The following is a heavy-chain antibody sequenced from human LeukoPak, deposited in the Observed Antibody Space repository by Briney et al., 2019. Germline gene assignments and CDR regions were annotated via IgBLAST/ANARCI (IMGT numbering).Heavy chain of an antibody. D-gene: IGHD3-3*01. CDR1: GFTFSSYE. Sequence: PGGTLRLSCAASGFTFSSYEMNWVRQAPGKGLEWVSYISSSGITIYYADSVKGRFTISRDNAKNSLYLQMNSLRAEDTAVYYCARAREITIYKWFDPWGQGTLVTVSS. CDR2: ISSSGITI. V-gene: IGHV3-48*03. CDR3: ARAREITIYKWFDP. J-gene: IGHJ5*02.